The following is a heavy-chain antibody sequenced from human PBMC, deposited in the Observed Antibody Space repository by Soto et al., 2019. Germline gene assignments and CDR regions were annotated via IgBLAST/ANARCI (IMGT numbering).Heavy chain of an antibody. Sequence: QVQLVESGGGVVQPGRSLRLSCAASGFRFNNYGMHWVRQAPGKGLEWVAVIWYDGGYKYADSVKGRFTISRDNSKNTLYLKMTSLRGEDAAGYYCARDQSGYNYWGDDWGQGTLVTVSS. CDR2: IWYDGGYK. D-gene: IGHD5-12*01. V-gene: IGHV3-33*01. J-gene: IGHJ4*02. CDR3: ARDQSGYNYWGDD. CDR1: GFRFNNYG.